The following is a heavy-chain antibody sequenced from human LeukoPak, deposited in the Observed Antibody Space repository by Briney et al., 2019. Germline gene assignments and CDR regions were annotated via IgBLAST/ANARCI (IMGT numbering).Heavy chain of an antibody. CDR2: ISVRSNYR. J-gene: IGHJ4*02. CDR1: GFTFSSYS. CDR3: VRLRRNNDRSGYYYYYDY. D-gene: IGHD3-22*01. Sequence: GGSLRLSCAASGFTFSSYSMNWVRRAPGKGLEWVSSISVRSNYRYYADSVRGRFTISRDDARDSLFLQMNSLRAEDTAVYFCVRLRRNNDRSGYYYYYDYWGQGTLVTVSS. V-gene: IGHV3-21*01.